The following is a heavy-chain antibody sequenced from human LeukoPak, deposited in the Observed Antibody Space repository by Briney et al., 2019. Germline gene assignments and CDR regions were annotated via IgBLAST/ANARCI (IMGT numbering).Heavy chain of an antibody. V-gene: IGHV4-34*01. D-gene: IGHD3-10*01. CDR2: INHSGSI. CDR3: ARGSSYGSGSYRSEYFQH. CDR1: GGSFSGYY. J-gene: IGHJ1*01. Sequence: SETLSLTCAVYGGSFSGYYWSWIRQPPGKGLEWIGEINHSGSINYNPSLKSRVTISVDTSKNQFSLKLSSVTAADTAVYYCARGSSYGSGSYRSEYFQHWGQGTLVTVSS.